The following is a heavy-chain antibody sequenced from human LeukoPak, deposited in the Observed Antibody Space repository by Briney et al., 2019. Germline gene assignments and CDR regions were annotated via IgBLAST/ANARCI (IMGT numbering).Heavy chain of an antibody. CDR3: AKSDVRVDSGMVY. J-gene: IGHJ4*02. CDR1: GFXFSNYA. Sequence: PGGSLRLSCAASGFXFSNYAISWVRQAPGKGVEWISAISGSSGSTYYADSVKGRFTISRDNSKNTLYLQMSSLRAEDTALYYCAKSDVRVDSGMVYWGQGTLVTVSS. CDR2: ISGSSGST. V-gene: IGHV3-23*01. D-gene: IGHD5-18*01.